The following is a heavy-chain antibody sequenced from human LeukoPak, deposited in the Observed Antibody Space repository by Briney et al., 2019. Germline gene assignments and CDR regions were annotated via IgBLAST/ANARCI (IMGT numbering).Heavy chain of an antibody. V-gene: IGHV3-30*03. D-gene: IGHD4-17*01. Sequence: GGSLRLSCAASGFTFSSYGMHWVRQAPGKGLEWVAVISYDGSNKCYADSVKGRFTISRDNSKNTLYLQMNSLRAEDTAVYYCARDSMLYGDYLFDYWGQGTLVTVSS. CDR1: GFTFSSYG. J-gene: IGHJ4*02. CDR2: ISYDGSNK. CDR3: ARDSMLYGDYLFDY.